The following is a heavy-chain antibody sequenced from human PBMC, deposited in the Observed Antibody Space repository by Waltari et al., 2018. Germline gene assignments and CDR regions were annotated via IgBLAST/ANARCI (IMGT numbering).Heavy chain of an antibody. CDR1: GYTLTELS. CDR3: ARDRRGQLTPFDY. Sequence: QVQLVQSGAEVKKPGASVKVSCKVSGYTLTELSMHWVRQAPGQGLEWMGRINPNSGGTTDAQKFQGRVTMTRDTSISTAYMERSRLRSDDTAVYYCARDRRGQLTPFDYWGQGTLVTVSS. V-gene: IGHV1-2*06. D-gene: IGHD6-13*01. J-gene: IGHJ4*02. CDR2: INPNSGGT.